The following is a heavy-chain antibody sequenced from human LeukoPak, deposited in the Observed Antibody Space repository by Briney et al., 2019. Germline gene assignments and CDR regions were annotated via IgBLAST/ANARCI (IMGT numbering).Heavy chain of an antibody. Sequence: AGGSLRLSCAASGFTFDDYGMSWVRQAPGKGLEWVSGISGSGGSTYYADSVKGRFTISRDNSKNTLYLQMNSLRAEDTAVYYCAKDRLGEHSGYDRFDYWGQGTLVTVSS. V-gene: IGHV3-23*01. CDR1: GFTFDDYG. CDR2: ISGSGGST. D-gene: IGHD5-12*01. J-gene: IGHJ4*02. CDR3: AKDRLGEHSGYDRFDY.